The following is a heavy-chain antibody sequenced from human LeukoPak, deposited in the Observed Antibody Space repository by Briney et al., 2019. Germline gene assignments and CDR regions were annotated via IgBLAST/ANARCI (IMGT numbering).Heavy chain of an antibody. CDR2: IRNKVNRHTT. Sequence: PGGSLRLSCAASGFIFSDHYFDWVRQAPGKGLEWLGRIRNKVNRHTTEYAASVKGRFTISADDSNNSLHLLMSSLKSEDTAVYYCARRYGGFDLWGLGTLVTVSS. D-gene: IGHD3-16*01. V-gene: IGHV3-72*01. CDR1: GFIFSDHY. CDR3: ARRYGGFDL. J-gene: IGHJ4*02.